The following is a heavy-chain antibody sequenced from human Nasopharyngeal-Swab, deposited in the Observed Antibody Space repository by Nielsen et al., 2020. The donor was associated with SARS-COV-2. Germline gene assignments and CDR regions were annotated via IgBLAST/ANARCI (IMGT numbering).Heavy chain of an antibody. Sequence: GESLKISCAASGFTFSSYGMHWVRQAPGKGLEWVAFIRYDGGNKYYADSVKGRFTISRDNSKNTLYLQMNSLRAEDTAVYYCAKDSRSGSGSYSAWGQGTLVTVSS. CDR3: AKDSRSGSGSYSA. D-gene: IGHD1-26*01. J-gene: IGHJ5*02. V-gene: IGHV3-30*02. CDR1: GFTFSSYG. CDR2: IRYDGGNK.